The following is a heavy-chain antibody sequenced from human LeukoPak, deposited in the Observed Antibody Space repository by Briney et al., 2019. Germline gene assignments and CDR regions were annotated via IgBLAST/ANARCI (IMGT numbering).Heavy chain of an antibody. CDR3: ARDWGMGPSSSWA. V-gene: IGHV1-58*02. Sequence: ASVKVSCKASGFTFTSSAMQWVRQARGQRLEWIGWIVVGSGNTNYAQKFQERVTITRDMSTSTAYMELSSLRSEDTAMYYCARDWGMGPSSSWAWGQGTLVTVSS. CDR2: IVVGSGNT. CDR1: GFTFTSSA. J-gene: IGHJ5*02. D-gene: IGHD6-13*01.